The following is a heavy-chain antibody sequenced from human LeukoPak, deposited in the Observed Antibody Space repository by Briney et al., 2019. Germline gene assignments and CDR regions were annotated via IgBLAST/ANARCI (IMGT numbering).Heavy chain of an antibody. V-gene: IGHV3-23*01. J-gene: IGHJ2*01. CDR3: ANRDSSSLTYYFDL. D-gene: IGHD6-13*01. Sequence: GGSLRLSCAASGFTFSSYSMNWVRQAPGKGLEWVSTISGSGTYTYYADSVKGRFTISRDNSKNTVHLQMNSLRAEDTAVYYCANRDSSSLTYYFDLWGRGTLVTVSS. CDR1: GFTFSSYS. CDR2: ISGSGTYT.